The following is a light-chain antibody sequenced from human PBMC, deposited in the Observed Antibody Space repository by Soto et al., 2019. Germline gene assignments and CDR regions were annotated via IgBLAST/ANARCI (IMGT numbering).Light chain of an antibody. CDR1: SSDVGAYNY. CDR2: EVT. J-gene: IGLJ3*02. V-gene: IGLV2-8*01. CDR3: SSFASSNTWV. Sequence: QSALTQPPSASGSPGQSVTISCTGTSSDVGAYNYVSWYQQHAGKAPTLVIYEVTKRPSGVPDRFSGSKSANTASLTVSGLQAEDEADDYCSSFASSNTWVFGGGTQLTVL.